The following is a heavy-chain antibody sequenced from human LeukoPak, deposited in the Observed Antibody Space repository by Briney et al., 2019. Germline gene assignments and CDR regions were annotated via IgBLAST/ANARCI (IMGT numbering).Heavy chain of an antibody. J-gene: IGHJ4*02. CDR1: GFTFTSYA. CDR2: ITGSGGST. V-gene: IGHV3-23*01. D-gene: IGHD2-2*01. Sequence: GGSLRPSCAASGFTFTSYAMSSVRQAPGNWLGWVAAITGSGGSTYYADSVKSRFTISRDNSKNTLYLKMSSLRAEDTAVYYCANGPVPASEYWGQGDLVTVSS. CDR3: ANGPVPASEY.